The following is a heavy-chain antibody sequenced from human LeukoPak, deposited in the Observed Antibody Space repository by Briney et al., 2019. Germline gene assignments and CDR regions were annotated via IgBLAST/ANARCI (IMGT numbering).Heavy chain of an antibody. Sequence: GGSLRLSCVASGFSFSTYAMHWARQAPGEGLEWVAMIWRDGSNRYYTDSVKGRFTISRDNFKNTLYLQMNSLTAEDTAVYYCAGDPPSSGWAFDCWGQGTPVTVSS. CDR2: IWRDGSNR. J-gene: IGHJ4*02. CDR3: AGDPPSSGWAFDC. CDR1: GFSFSTYA. V-gene: IGHV3-33*01. D-gene: IGHD6-19*01.